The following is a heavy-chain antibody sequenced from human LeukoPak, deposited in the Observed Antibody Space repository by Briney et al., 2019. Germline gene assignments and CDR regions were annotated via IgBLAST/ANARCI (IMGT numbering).Heavy chain of an antibody. CDR2: ISGSGGST. V-gene: IGHV3-23*01. CDR3: AKRWRYCSSTSCYFDY. J-gene: IGHJ4*02. CDR1: GFTFSSYA. D-gene: IGHD2-2*01. Sequence: GGPLRLSCAASGFTFSSYAMSWVRQAPGEGLEWVSAISGSGGSTYYADSVKGRFTISRANSKNTLYLQMNSLRAEDTAVYYCAKRWRYCSSTSCYFDYWGQGTLVTVSS.